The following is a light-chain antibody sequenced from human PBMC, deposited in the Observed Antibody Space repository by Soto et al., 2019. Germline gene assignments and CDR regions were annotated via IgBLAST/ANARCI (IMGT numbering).Light chain of an antibody. CDR2: GNI. CDR3: QSYDSSLSGVV. V-gene: IGLV1-40*01. J-gene: IGLJ2*01. Sequence: QSVVTQPPSVSGAPGRRVTISCTGTSSNIGAGYDVHWYQQVPGTAPKLLIYGNINRPSGVPDRFSGSKSDTSASLAITGLQAEDEADYYCQSYDSSLSGVVFGGGTKVTVL. CDR1: SSNIGAGYD.